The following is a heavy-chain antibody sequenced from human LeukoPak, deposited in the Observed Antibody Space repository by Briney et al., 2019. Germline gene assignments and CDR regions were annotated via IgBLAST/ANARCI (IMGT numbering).Heavy chain of an antibody. D-gene: IGHD3-22*01. V-gene: IGHV3-21*01. CDR1: GFTFSSYS. J-gene: IGHJ4*02. CDR2: ISSSSSYI. Sequence: GGSLRLSCAASGFTFSSYSMNWVRQAPGKGLEWVSSISSSSSYIYYADSVKGRFTISRDNAKNSLYLQMNSLRAEDTAVYYCARDRVDYYDSSRPGDYWGQGTLVTVSS. CDR3: ARDRVDYYDSSRPGDY.